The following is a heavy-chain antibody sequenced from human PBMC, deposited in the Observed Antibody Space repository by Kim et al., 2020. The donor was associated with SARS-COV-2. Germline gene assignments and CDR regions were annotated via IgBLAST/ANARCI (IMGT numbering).Heavy chain of an antibody. Sequence: GGSLRLSCAASGFTFSTYGMYWVRQAPGKGLEWVALITSDGSNEYSTDAVKGRCTITRANAENTIYLQLNSQRAEDTAIVYCARALLPGVNYAYYGIDV. J-gene: IGHJ6*01. D-gene: IGHD3-10*01. CDR1: GFTFSTYG. CDR2: ITSDGSNE. CDR3: ARALLPGVNYAYYGIDV. V-gene: IGHV3-30*03.